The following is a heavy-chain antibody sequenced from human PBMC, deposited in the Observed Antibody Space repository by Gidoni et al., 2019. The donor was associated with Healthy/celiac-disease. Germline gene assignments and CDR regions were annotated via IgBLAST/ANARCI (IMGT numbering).Heavy chain of an antibody. J-gene: IGHJ4*02. V-gene: IGHV1-69*01. D-gene: IGHD3-10*01. CDR1: GGTFRSYA. CDR2: TIPIFGKA. CDR3: ARALAYYGSGSYFDY. Sequence: QVQLVQSGAEVKKPGSPVTVSCQASGGTFRSYAISWVRQAPGQGLEWMGGTIPIFGKANYAQKFQGRVTITADESTSTAYMELSSLRSEDTAVYYCARALAYYGSGSYFDYWGQGTLVTVSS.